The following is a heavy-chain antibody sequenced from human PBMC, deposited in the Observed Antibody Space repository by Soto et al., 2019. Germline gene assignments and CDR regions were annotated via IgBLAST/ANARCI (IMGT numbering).Heavy chain of an antibody. CDR2: IKSKTDGGTT. Sequence: GGSLRLSCAASGFTFSNAWMSWVRQASGKGLEWVGRIKSKTDGGTTDYAAPVKGRFTISRDDSKNTLYLQMNSLKTEDTAVYYCTTDFLGYCSSTSCPDSDYYYGMDAWGQGTTVTVSS. V-gene: IGHV3-15*01. J-gene: IGHJ6*02. CDR1: GFTFSNAW. CDR3: TTDFLGYCSSTSCPDSDYYYGMDA. D-gene: IGHD2-2*01.